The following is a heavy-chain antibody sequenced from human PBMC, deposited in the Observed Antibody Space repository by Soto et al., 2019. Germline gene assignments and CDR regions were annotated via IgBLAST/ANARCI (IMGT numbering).Heavy chain of an antibody. J-gene: IGHJ1*01. V-gene: IGHV4-34*01. D-gene: IGHD3-10*01. CDR1: GGSFSGYY. Sequence: QVQLQQWGAGLLKPSETLSLTCAVYGGSFSGYYWSWIRQPPGKGLEWIGEINHSGSTNYNPSLKSLVTISIDTSQNQFSLKLSSVTAADTAVYYCARDKVPAMVRGVNVGFQHWGQGTLVTVSS. CDR3: ARDKVPAMVRGVNVGFQH. CDR2: INHSGST.